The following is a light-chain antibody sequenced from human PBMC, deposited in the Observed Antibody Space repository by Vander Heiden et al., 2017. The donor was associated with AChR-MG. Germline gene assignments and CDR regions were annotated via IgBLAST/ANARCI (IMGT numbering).Light chain of an antibody. CDR3: QQYYTEPLT. J-gene: IGKJ2*01. CDR2: WAS. CDR1: QSLLSDSKNF. Sequence: IVMTQPPDSLAVSLGERATINCKSSQSLLSDSKNFLAWFQQRPGQPPKLLIYWASTRASGAPDRFSGAGSGTDFTLTISSLQAEDVAVYYCQQYYTEPLTFGQGTKLQVK. V-gene: IGKV4-1*01.